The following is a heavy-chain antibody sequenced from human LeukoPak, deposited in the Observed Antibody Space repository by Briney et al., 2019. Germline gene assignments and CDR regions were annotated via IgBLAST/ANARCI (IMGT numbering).Heavy chain of an antibody. CDR2: IRSKAESYAT. CDR1: EFTFSDAW. J-gene: IGHJ4*02. V-gene: IGHV3-73*01. D-gene: IGHD3-10*01. Sequence: GGSLRISCVASEFTFSDAWMSWVRQASGKGLEWVGRIRSKAESYATAYAASVKGRFTISRDDSKNTAYLQMNSLKTEDTAVYYCTRPGSGIASFDYWGQGTRVTVSS. CDR3: TRPGSGIASFDY.